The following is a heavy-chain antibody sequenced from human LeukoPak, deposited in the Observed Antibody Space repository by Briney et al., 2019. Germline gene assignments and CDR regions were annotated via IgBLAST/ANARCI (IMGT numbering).Heavy chain of an antibody. CDR2: ISSSGSTI. V-gene: IGHV3-11*01. Sequence: PGGSLRLSCAASGFTFSDYYMSWIRQAPGKGLEWVSYISSSGSTIYYADSVKGRFTISRDNAKNSLYLQMNSLRAEGTAVYYCARDEGQTGYYYYYGMDVWGQGTTVTVSS. D-gene: IGHD3-9*01. CDR3: ARDEGQTGYYYYYGMDV. CDR1: GFTFSDYY. J-gene: IGHJ6*02.